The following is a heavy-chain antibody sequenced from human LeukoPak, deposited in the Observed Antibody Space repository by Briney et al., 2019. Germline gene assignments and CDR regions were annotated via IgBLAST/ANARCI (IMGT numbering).Heavy chain of an antibody. J-gene: IGHJ2*01. Sequence: SVKVSCKASGGTFSSYAISWVRQAPGQGLEWMGGIIPIFGTANYAQKFQGRVTITADESTSTAYMELSSLRSENTAVYYCARVVVTAIDYWYFDLWGRGTLVTVSS. V-gene: IGHV1-69*13. CDR1: GGTFSSYA. CDR2: IIPIFGTA. CDR3: ARVVVTAIDYWYFDL. D-gene: IGHD2-21*02.